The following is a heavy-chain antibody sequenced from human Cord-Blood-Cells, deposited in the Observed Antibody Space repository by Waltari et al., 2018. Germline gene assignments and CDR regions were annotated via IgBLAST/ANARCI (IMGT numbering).Heavy chain of an antibody. V-gene: IGHV3-53*04. D-gene: IGHD6-13*01. CDR3: ARDRRAAGTAFDI. J-gene: IGHJ3*02. CDR1: GFTFSSNY. Sequence: EVQLVESGGGLVQPGGSLRLSCAASGFTFSSNYMSWVRQAPGKGLEWVSVIDSGGSTYYADSVKGRFTISRHNSKNTLYLQMNSLRAEDTAVYYCARDRRAAGTAFDIWGQGTMVTVSS. CDR2: IDSGGST.